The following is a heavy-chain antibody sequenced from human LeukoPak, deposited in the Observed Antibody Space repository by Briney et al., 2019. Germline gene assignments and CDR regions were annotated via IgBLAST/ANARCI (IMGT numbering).Heavy chain of an antibody. D-gene: IGHD3-22*01. J-gene: IGHJ4*02. CDR3: ARAGDYYDTHYFDY. CDR1: GFTFGDYG. Sequence: AGGSLTLSCSASGFTFGDYGISWVRHGPGEGREWVSGIAWNGGNTVYADSVKGRFTVSRDNAKNSLYLQMNSLRAEDTALYYCARAGDYYDTHYFDYWGQGTLVSVSS. V-gene: IGHV3-20*04. CDR2: IAWNGGNT.